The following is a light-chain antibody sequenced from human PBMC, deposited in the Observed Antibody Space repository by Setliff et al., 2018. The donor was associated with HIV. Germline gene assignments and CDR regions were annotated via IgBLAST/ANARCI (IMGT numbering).Light chain of an antibody. Sequence: QAVVTQEPSLTVSPGGTVTLTCASSTGAVTSSYYPSWFQQKPGRAPRPLIYYTNNRHSWTPARISGSLLGGKAALTLSNVQPEDEAEYYCLLFFANDYFFGSGTKVTVL. V-gene: IGLV7-43*01. J-gene: IGLJ1*01. CDR2: YTN. CDR3: LLFFANDYF. CDR1: TGAVTSSYY.